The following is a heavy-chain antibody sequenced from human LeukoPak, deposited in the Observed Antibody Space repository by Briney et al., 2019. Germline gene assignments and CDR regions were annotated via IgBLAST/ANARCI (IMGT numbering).Heavy chain of an antibody. Sequence: GASVKVSCKASGYTFTSYGISWVRQAPGQGLEWMGWISAYNGNTNYAQKLQGRVTMTTDTSTSTAYMELRSLRSDDTAVYYCALGETYYYDSSGYVSWGQGTLVTVSS. CDR3: ALGETYYYDSSGYVS. D-gene: IGHD3-22*01. CDR2: ISAYNGNT. J-gene: IGHJ4*02. CDR1: GYTFTSYG. V-gene: IGHV1-18*01.